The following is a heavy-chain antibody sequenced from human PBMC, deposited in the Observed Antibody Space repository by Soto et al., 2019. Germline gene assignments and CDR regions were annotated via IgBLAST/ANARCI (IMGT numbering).Heavy chain of an antibody. J-gene: IGHJ4*02. CDR1: GYTFTSYA. V-gene: IGHV1-3*05. CDR3: ASESYGGEFDY. CDR2: INAGNGNT. Sequence: QVQLVQSGAEEKKPGASVKVSCKASGYTFTSYAMHWVRQAPGQRLEWMGWINAGNGNTKYSQKSQGRVTITRDTAASTAYTELSSLRSEDTAVYYCASESYGGEFDYWGQGTLVTVSS. D-gene: IGHD4-17*01.